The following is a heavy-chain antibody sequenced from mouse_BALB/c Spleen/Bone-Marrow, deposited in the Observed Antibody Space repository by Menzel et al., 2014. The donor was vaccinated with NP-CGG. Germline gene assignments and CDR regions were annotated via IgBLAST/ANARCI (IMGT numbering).Heavy chain of an antibody. CDR1: GFNIKDTY. J-gene: IGHJ4*01. V-gene: IGHV14-3*02. CDR2: IDPANGNT. D-gene: IGHD2-1*01. CDR3: ARGDYGNSYAMDY. Sequence: DVKLQESGAELVKPGASVKLSCTAPGFNIKDTYMYWVKQRPEQGLEWIGRIDPANGNTKYDPKFQGRATITADTSSNTAYLQLSSLTSEDTAVYYCARGDYGNSYAMDYWGQGTSVTVSS.